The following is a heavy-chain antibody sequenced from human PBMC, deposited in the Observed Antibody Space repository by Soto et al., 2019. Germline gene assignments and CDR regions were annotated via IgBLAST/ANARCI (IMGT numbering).Heavy chain of an antibody. CDR3: ANRIQLWHAVGAFDI. CDR2: ISGSGGST. Sequence: LRLSCAASGFTFSSYAMSWVRQAPGEGLEWVSAISGSGGSTYYADSVKGRFTISRDNSKNTLYLQMNSLRAEDTAVYYCANRIQLWHAVGAFDIWGQGTMVTVSS. CDR1: GFTFSSYA. D-gene: IGHD5-18*01. V-gene: IGHV3-23*01. J-gene: IGHJ3*02.